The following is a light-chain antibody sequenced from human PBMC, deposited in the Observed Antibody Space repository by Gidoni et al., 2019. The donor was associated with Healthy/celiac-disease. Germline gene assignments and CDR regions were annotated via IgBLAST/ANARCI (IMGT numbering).Light chain of an antibody. Sequence: EIVMTQSPATLSVSPGERATLSCRASQSVSSNLAWYQQKPGQAPRLLIYGASTRATGIPARFSGSGSGTEFTLTISSLQSEDFAFYSCQQYNNWPPSRTFXXXTKVEIK. J-gene: IGKJ1*01. CDR1: QSVSSN. V-gene: IGKV3-15*01. CDR3: QQYNNWPPSRT. CDR2: GAS.